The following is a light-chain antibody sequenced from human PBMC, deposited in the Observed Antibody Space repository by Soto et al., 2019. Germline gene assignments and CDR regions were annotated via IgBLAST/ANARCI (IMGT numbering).Light chain of an antibody. CDR2: AAS. CDR3: QQYYSYLT. J-gene: IGKJ1*01. Sequence: AIRMTQSPSSLSASTGDTVTITCRASQGISSYLAWYQQKPGKAPKLLIYAASTLQSGVPSRFSGSGSGTDFTLTISCLQSEDFATYYCQQYYSYLTFGQGTKVDIK. CDR1: QGISSY. V-gene: IGKV1-8*01.